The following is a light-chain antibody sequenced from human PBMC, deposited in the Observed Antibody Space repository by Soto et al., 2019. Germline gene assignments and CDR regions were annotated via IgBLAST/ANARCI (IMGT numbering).Light chain of an antibody. CDR2: GAS. CDR3: QQYGDLPFT. Sequence: DIQMTQSPSSLAASVGDRVTITCQASLGSNKELNWYQHKLEKAPKLLIYGASTLETGVPSRFSGSGSGTEFTFTISSLQPEDIGTYYCQQYGDLPFTFGPGTKVAI. CDR1: LGSNKE. J-gene: IGKJ3*01. V-gene: IGKV1-33*01.